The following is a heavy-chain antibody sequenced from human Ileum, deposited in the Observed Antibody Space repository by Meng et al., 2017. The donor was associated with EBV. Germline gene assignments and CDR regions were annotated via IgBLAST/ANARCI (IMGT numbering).Heavy chain of an antibody. CDR3: ATQESRDGHNPY. D-gene: IGHD5-24*01. V-gene: IGHV4-4*02. Sequence: QLQDSAPGWFQRSXXXXPTCVVPGGSIRSSYWWTWVRQSPGKGLEWIGEMYHSGTTNYNPSLKSRVTISMGKSNNQLSLKLNSVTAADTAVYYCATQESRDGHNPYWGQGTLVTVSS. CDR2: MYHSGTT. J-gene: IGHJ4*02. CDR1: GGSIRSSYW.